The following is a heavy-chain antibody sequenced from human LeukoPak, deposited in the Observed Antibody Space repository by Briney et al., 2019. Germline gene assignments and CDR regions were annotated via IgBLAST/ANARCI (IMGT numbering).Heavy chain of an antibody. J-gene: IGHJ5*01. V-gene: IGHV3-23*01. CDR2: LSSRQLHT. CDR1: GFTLINFA. CDR3: TKDPNGDYVGAFDS. Sequence: GGSLRVSCAASGFTLINFAMTWVRQARGKGLEWVSSLSSRQLHTYYSDSVKGRFTISRDNSKNTLYLQMNGLRADDTAIYYCTKDPNGDYVGAFDSWGQGILVTVSS. D-gene: IGHD4-17*01.